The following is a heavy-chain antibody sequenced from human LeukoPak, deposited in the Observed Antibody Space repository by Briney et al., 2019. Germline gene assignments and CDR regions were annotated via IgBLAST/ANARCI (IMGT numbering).Heavy chain of an antibody. CDR3: ASRGYSYGCPGY. CDR2: INHSGST. Sequence: SETLSLTCAVYGGSFSGDFWSWIRQSPGKGLEWIGEINHSGSTNYNPTLKSRVTISVDTSKNQFSLKLSSVTAADTAVYYCASRGYSYGCPGYWGQGTLVTVSS. CDR1: GGSFSGDF. D-gene: IGHD5-18*01. V-gene: IGHV4-34*01. J-gene: IGHJ4*02.